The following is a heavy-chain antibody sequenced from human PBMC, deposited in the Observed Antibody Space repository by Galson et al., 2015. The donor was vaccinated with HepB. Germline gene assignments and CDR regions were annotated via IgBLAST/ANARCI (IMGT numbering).Heavy chain of an antibody. Sequence: SLRLSCAASGFTFSSYSMNWVRQAPGKGLEWVSYISSSSSTIYYADSVKGRFTISRDNAKNSLYLQMNSLRDEDTAVYYCARGFWGSSGRTTRWGSLDYWGQGTLVTVSS. CDR3: ARGFWGSSGRTTRWGSLDY. D-gene: IGHD3-16*01. CDR1: GFTFSSYS. J-gene: IGHJ4*02. V-gene: IGHV3-48*02. CDR2: ISSSSSTI.